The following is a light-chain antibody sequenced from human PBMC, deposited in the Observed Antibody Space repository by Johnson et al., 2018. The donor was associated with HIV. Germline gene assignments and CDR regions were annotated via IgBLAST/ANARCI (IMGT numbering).Light chain of an antibody. CDR3: GTWDSTLSAYV. CDR1: SSNIGNNY. Sequence: QSVLTQPPSVSAAPGQKVTISCSGSSSNIGNNYVSWYQQLPGTAPKLLIYDNNKRPSGIPDLFSGSKSGTSATLGITGLQTGDEADYYCGTWDSTLSAYVFGTGTKATVL. CDR2: DNN. V-gene: IGLV1-51*01. J-gene: IGLJ1*01.